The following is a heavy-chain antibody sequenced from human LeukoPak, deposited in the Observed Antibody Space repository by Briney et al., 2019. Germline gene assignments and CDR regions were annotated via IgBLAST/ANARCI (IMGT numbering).Heavy chain of an antibody. CDR1: GFTFSTCA. D-gene: IGHD3-10*01. Sequence: SGGSLRLSCSASGFTFSTCAMSWVRQAPGRGLEWVSGASGSGETTYYVDSVKGRFTISRDNSKNALFLQMSGLTVEDTAVYYCAKDTYFYGSATYSSDFWGPGTLVTVSS. V-gene: IGHV3-23*01. CDR2: ASGSGETT. J-gene: IGHJ4*01. CDR3: AKDTYFYGSATYSSDF.